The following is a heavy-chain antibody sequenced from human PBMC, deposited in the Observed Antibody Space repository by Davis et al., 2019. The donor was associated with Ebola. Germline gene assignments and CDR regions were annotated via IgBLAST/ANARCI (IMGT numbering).Heavy chain of an antibody. V-gene: IGHV5-51*01. CDR2: IYPGDSDT. J-gene: IGHJ3*02. CDR3: ARMVLVVYAPDDAFDI. D-gene: IGHD2-8*02. CDR1: GYSFTSYW. Sequence: GESLKISCKGSGYSFTSYWISWVRQMPGKGLEWMGIIYPGDSDTRYSPSFQGQVTISADKSISTAYLQWSSLKASDTAMYYCARMVLVVYAPDDAFDIWGQGTLVTVSS.